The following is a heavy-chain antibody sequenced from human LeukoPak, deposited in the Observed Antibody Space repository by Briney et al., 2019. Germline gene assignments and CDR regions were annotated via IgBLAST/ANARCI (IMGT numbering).Heavy chain of an antibody. V-gene: IGHV3-23*01. Sequence: PGGSPRLSCAASGFTFSSYAMSWVRQAPGKGLEWVSAISGSGGSTYYADSVKGRFTISRDNSKNTLYLQMNSLRAEDTAVYYCAKGYSSWYTSRSDYWGQGTLVTVSS. CDR2: ISGSGGST. D-gene: IGHD6-13*01. J-gene: IGHJ4*02. CDR1: GFTFSSYA. CDR3: AKGYSSWYTSRSDY.